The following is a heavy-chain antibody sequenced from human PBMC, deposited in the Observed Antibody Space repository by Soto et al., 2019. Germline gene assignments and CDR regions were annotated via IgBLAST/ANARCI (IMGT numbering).Heavy chain of an antibody. J-gene: IGHJ5*02. D-gene: IGHD2-2*01. CDR1: CGSIISGGYS. CDR3: ARGWGPAASFDP. V-gene: IGHV4-30-2*01. Sequence: PSETLSLTCAFSCGSIISGGYSWSWIRQPPGKGLEWIGYIYHSGSTYYNPSLKSRVTISVDRSKNQFSLKLSSVTAADTAVYYCARGWGPAASFDPWGQGTLVTV. CDR2: IYHSGST.